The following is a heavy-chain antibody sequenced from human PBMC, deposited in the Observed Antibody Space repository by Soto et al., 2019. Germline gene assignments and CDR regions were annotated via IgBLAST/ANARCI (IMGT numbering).Heavy chain of an antibody. V-gene: IGHV3-33*01. CDR1: GFTFSSYD. D-gene: IGHD3-16*02. CDR2: IWYDGSNK. J-gene: IGHJ6*02. Sequence: QVQLVESGGGVVQPGRSLRLSCPASGFTFSSYDMHWVRQAPGKGLEWVAVIWYDGSNKYYADSVKGRFTISRDNSKNTLYLQMNNLRAEDTAVYYCARALEMDVWGQGTTVTVSS. CDR3: ARALEMDV.